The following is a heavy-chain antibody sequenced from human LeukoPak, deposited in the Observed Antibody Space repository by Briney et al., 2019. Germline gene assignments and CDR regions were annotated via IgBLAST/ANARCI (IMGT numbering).Heavy chain of an antibody. Sequence: SGTLSLTCAVSGGSISSSNWWSWVRQPPGKGLEWIGEIYHSGSTNYNPSLESRVTISVDTSKNQFSLKLSSVTAADTAVYYCARSIVVVPAAHAFDIWGQGTMVTVSS. V-gene: IGHV4-4*02. CDR3: ARSIVVVPAAHAFDI. CDR2: IYHSGST. CDR1: GGSISSSNW. J-gene: IGHJ3*02. D-gene: IGHD2-2*01.